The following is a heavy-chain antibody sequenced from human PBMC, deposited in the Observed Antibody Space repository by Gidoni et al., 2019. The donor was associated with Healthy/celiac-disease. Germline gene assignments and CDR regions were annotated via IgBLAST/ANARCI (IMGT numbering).Heavy chain of an antibody. D-gene: IGHD1-26*01. V-gene: IGHV1-69*04. CDR1: GGTFSSYA. CDR3: ARSPASGWELGSFDY. J-gene: IGHJ4*02. Sequence: QVQLVQSGAELKKHGSSVKVSCKASGGTFSSYAISWVRKAHGQGLEWMGRIIPILGIANYAQKFKGRVTITADKSTSTAYMELSSLRSEDTAVYYCARSPASGWELGSFDYWGQGTLVTVSS. CDR2: IIPILGIA.